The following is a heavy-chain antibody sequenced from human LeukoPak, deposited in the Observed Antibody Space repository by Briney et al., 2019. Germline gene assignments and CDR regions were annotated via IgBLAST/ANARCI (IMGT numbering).Heavy chain of an antibody. V-gene: IGHV3-74*01. CDR3: VREYGSSCYS. CDR2: INSDGTVT. J-gene: IGHJ4*02. D-gene: IGHD6-13*01. Sequence: GGSLRLSCAASGFTFSSYWMKWVRQAPGKGLEWVSRINSDGTVTSYADSVKGRVTVSRDNAKNTLHLHMNSLRAEDTAVYFCVREYGSSCYSWGQGALVTVSS. CDR1: GFTFSSYW.